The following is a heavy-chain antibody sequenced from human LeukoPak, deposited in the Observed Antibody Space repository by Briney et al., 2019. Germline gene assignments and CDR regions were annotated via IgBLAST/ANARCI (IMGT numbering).Heavy chain of an antibody. V-gene: IGHV4-59*01. Sequence: PSETLSLTCTVSGGSISSYYWSWIRQPPGKGLEWIGYIYYSGSTNYSPSLKSRVTISVDMSKNQFSLKLSSVTAADTAVYYCARGSGYSYGYDAFDIWGQGTMVTVSS. D-gene: IGHD5-18*01. CDR1: GGSISSYY. CDR3: ARGSGYSYGYDAFDI. J-gene: IGHJ3*02. CDR2: IYYSGST.